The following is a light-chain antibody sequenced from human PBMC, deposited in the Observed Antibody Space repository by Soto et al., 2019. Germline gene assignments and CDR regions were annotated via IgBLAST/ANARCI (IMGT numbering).Light chain of an antibody. J-gene: IGKJ4*01. CDR3: QQYDILPIT. Sequence: DIQMTQSPSSLSTSVGERVTITCQASQDISNSLNWYQQKPGKAPNLLIYEASKLQTGVPSRFSGGGSGTHFTFTISNLQPEDIATYYCQQYDILPITFGGGTKVEIK. CDR2: EAS. V-gene: IGKV1-33*01. CDR1: QDISNS.